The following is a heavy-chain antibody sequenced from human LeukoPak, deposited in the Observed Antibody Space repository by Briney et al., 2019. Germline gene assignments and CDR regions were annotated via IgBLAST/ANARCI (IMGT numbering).Heavy chain of an antibody. V-gene: IGHV4-34*01. D-gene: IGHD5-12*01. J-gene: IGHJ4*02. CDR1: GVSFSGYY. CDR2: INHSGST. Sequence: SETLSLTCGVSGVSFSGYYWSWIRQPPGQGLEWIGEINHSGSTNYNSPLRSRVIISIDMSKRQFSLNMTSMTAADTAVYYCAISKGGYSSRTPYHYWGQGTLVTVSS. CDR3: AISKGGYSSRTPYHY.